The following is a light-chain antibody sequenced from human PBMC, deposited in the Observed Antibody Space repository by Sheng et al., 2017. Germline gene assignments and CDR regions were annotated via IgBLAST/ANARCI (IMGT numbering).Light chain of an antibody. CDR2: GAS. J-gene: IGKJ4*01. V-gene: IGKV3-15*01. CDR3: EQYKDWPLT. Sequence: EIVMTQSPTILSASPGERVTLSCRARQNVGDNLAWYQQKPGQAPRLVIFGASTRATDIPARFSGSGSGTEFTLTISSLQSEDFAVYYCEQYKDWPLTFGGGTKVEIK. CDR1: QNVGDN.